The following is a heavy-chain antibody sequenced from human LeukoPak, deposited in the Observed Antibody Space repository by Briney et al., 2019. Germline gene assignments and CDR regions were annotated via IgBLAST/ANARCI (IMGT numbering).Heavy chain of an antibody. CDR3: AKDIIRSTSYYYYYMDV. Sequence: PGGSLRLSCAASGFTFSSYEMNWVRQAPGKGLEWVSYISSSGSTIYYADSVKGRFTISRDNAKNSLYLQMNSLRAEDTAVYYCAKDIIRSTSYYYYYMDVWGKGTTVTVSS. J-gene: IGHJ6*03. CDR1: GFTFSSYE. V-gene: IGHV3-48*03. D-gene: IGHD1-14*01. CDR2: ISSSGSTI.